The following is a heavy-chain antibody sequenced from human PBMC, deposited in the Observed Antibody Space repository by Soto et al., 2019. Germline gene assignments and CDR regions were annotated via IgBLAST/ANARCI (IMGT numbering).Heavy chain of an antibody. CDR1: GYTFTSYG. CDR3: GRDLEPWLWNYYGMDV. D-gene: IGHD6-19*01. CDR2: ISAYNGNT. V-gene: IGHV1-18*01. J-gene: IGHJ6*02. Sequence: QVQLVQSGAEVKKPGASVKVSCKASGYTFTSYGISWVRQAPGQGLEWMGWISAYNGNTNYAQKLQGRVTMTTDTSTSTADMELRSLRSDDTAVYYCGRDLEPWLWNYYGMDVWGQGTTVTVSS.